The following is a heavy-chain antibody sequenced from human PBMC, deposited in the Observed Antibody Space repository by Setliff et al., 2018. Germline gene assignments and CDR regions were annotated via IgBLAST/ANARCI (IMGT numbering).Heavy chain of an antibody. Sequence: RVSLRLSCAASGFTFSTHSMNWVRQAPGKGLEWVSSISRSSTYIYYADSMKGRFTISRDNAKNSLYLQMNSLRAEDTAVYYCASAGHSGSWFPFDAFHIWGQGTMVTVSS. CDR2: ISRSSTYI. V-gene: IGHV3-21*01. CDR1: GFTFSTHS. CDR3: ASAGHSGSWFPFDAFHI. D-gene: IGHD6-13*01. J-gene: IGHJ3*02.